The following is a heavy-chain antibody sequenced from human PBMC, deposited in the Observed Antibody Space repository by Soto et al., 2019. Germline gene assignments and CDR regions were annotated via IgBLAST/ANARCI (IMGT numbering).Heavy chain of an antibody. V-gene: IGHV4-59*08. D-gene: IGHD2-15*01. Sequence: WTWIRQPPGMGLEWIGYIYHSGSTNYNPSLKSRVTISLDTSENQFSLKLSSVTAADTAVYYCARQTRYCSGGSCYNWFDPWGQGTLVTVST. J-gene: IGHJ5*02. CDR2: IYHSGST. CDR3: ARQTRYCSGGSCYNWFDP.